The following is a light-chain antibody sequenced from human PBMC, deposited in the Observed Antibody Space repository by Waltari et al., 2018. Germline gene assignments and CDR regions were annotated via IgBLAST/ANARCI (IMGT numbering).Light chain of an antibody. CDR2: EVF. CDR1: TRDTGSYDL. J-gene: IGLJ1*01. V-gene: IGLV2-23*02. CDR3: CSYAGRGTYV. Sequence: QSALTPPAPVSGPPGQPITIPCRGTTRDTGSYDLVSWYQQHPGEAPKRLLCEVFKRPPDTSSRFSGAKSGSTASLTISVLQPEDEADYYCCSYAGRGTYVCGSGTKVTVL.